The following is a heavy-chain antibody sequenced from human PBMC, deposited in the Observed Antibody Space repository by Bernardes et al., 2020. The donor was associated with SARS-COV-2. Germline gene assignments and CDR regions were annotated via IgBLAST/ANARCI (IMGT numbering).Heavy chain of an antibody. CDR1: GYTLTSHG. D-gene: IGHD3-22*01. CDR2: ISAYHGNT. CDR3: ARDVRERYYYDSSGSYLGAPDY. J-gene: IGHJ4*02. Sequence: SIEAGWEAFGYTLTSHGISWVRQNPGQGLEWMGWISAYHGNTNYAQKFQGRVTMTTDTSTSTAYMELRSLRSDDTAVYYCARDVRERYYYDSSGSYLGAPDYWGQGTLVTVSS. V-gene: IGHV1-18*01.